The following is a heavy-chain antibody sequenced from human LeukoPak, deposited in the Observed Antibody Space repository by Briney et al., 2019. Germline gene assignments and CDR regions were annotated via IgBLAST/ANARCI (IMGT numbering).Heavy chain of an antibody. V-gene: IGHV3-74*01. CDR1: GFTLSPYW. CDR2: NPDGSRR. J-gene: IGHJ4*02. D-gene: IGHD3-9*01. Sequence: GGSLRLSCAASGFTLSPYWIHWVRQAPGRGLVWVSRNPDGSRRGYADSVKGRFTISRDNAKNTVYLQMDSLRAEDTAMYYCTRDFDHGGGLWGQGTLATVSS. CDR3: TRDFDHGGGL.